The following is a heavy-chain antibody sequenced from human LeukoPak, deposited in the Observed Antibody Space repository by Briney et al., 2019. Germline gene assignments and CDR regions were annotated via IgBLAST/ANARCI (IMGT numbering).Heavy chain of an antibody. Sequence: SETLSLTCTVSGGSISSGDYYWSWIRQPPGKGLEWIGYIYYSGSTYYNPSLKSRVTISVDTSKNQFSLKLSSVTAADTAVYYCARLPVYYYYGMDVWGQGTTVTVSS. CDR2: IYYSGST. V-gene: IGHV4-30-4*01. CDR1: GGSISSGDYY. J-gene: IGHJ6*02. CDR3: ARLPVYYYYGMDV.